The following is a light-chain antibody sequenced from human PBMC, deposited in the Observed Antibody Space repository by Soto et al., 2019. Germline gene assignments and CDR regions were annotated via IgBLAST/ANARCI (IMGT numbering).Light chain of an antibody. CDR2: AAS. V-gene: IGKV1-39*01. J-gene: IGKJ1*01. CDR1: QSISTY. CDR3: QQSYYAPPT. Sequence: DIQMTQSPSSLSASVGDRVTITCRASQSISTYLNWYQQKPGKAPNLLIYAASTLQSGVPSRFSGSGSGTDFTLTISSLQPEDFATYYCQQSYYAPPTFGQGTKVEIK.